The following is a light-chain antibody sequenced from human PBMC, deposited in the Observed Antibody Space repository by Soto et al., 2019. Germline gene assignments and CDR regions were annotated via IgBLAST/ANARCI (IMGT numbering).Light chain of an antibody. CDR2: AAS. CDR1: QGISTY. Sequence: MTQSPSSFSASTGDRVTITCRASQGISTYLNWYHQKPGKAPKLLIYAASSLQSGVPSRFSGSGSETDFTLTISSLQPEDFATYSCQQSYSTTWTFGQGTKVDIK. CDR3: QQSYSTTWT. J-gene: IGKJ1*01. V-gene: IGKV1-39*01.